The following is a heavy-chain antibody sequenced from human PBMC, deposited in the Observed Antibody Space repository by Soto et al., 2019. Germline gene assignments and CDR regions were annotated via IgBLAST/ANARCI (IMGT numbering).Heavy chain of an antibody. CDR2: ISGNGVNI. D-gene: IGHD2-2*01. CDR3: AKRLTGTNTWQYFDY. J-gene: IGHJ4*02. V-gene: IGHV3-23*01. CDR1: GFTFSTYA. Sequence: PGGSLRLSCVASGFTFSTYAISWVRQAPGKGLEWVSVISGNGVNIYYADSVKGRFTISRDNSKNTVYLQMNSLRAEDTAVYYCAKRLTGTNTWQYFDYSGQGTLVTLS.